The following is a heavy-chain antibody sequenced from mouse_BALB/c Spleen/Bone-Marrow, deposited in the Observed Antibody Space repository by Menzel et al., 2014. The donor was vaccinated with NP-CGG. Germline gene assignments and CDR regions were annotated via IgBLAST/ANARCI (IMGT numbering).Heavy chain of an antibody. V-gene: IGHV14-3*02. CDR2: IDPANGNT. CDR1: GFDIKDTY. J-gene: IGHJ3*01. D-gene: IGHD2-2*01. CDR3: ARNYGYGKSFAY. Sequence: EVQLQQSGAELVKPGASVKLSCTASGFDIKDTYMHWVKRRPEHPPEWIGRIDPANGNTKYDPKFQGKATITADTSSNTAYLQLSSLTSEDTAVYYCARNYGYGKSFAYWGQGTLVTVSA.